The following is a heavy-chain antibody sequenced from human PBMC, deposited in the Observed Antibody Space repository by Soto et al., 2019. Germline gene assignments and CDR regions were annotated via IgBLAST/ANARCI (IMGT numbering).Heavy chain of an antibody. CDR2: INTNTGDT. V-gene: IGHV1-2*04. J-gene: IGHJ5*02. Sequence: QVQLVQSGAEVKEPGASVKVSCKTSGYTFTGYHIHWLPQAPGQGLEWMGWINTNTGDTNYAQKLQGWVTITTDTSINTAYVQLSRLTSDDTAVYYCARWVGASNWFDPWGQGTLVTVSS. CDR1: GYTFTGYH. CDR3: ARWVGASNWFDP. D-gene: IGHD1-26*01.